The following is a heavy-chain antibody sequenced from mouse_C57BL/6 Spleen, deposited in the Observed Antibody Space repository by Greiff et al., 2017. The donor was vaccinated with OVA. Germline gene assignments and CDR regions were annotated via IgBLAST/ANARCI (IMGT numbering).Heavy chain of an antibody. CDR2: IYPGSGST. V-gene: IGHV1-55*01. J-gene: IGHJ4*01. D-gene: IGHD1-1*01. CDR1: GYTFTSYW. CDR3: ARGITTVVEDAMDY. Sequence: QVQLQQSGAELVKPGASVKMSCKASGYTFTSYWITWVKQRPGQGLEWIGDIYPGSGSTNYNEKFKSKATLTVDTSSSTAYMQLSSLTSEDSAVYYCARGITTVVEDAMDYWGQGTSVTVSS.